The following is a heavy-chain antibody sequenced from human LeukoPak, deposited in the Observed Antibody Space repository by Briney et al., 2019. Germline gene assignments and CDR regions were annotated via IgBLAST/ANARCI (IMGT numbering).Heavy chain of an antibody. D-gene: IGHD3-22*01. J-gene: IGHJ4*02. V-gene: IGHV4-39*01. CDR2: IYYSGST. CDR1: GGSISSSSYY. CDR3: ARHHPYYDSSGYYGALHYFDY. Sequence: PSETLSLTRTVSGGSISSSSYYWGWIRQPPGKGLEWIGSIYYSGSTYYNPSLKSRVTISVDTSKNQISLKLSSVTAADTAVYYCARHHPYYDSSGYYGALHYFDYWGQGTLVTVSS.